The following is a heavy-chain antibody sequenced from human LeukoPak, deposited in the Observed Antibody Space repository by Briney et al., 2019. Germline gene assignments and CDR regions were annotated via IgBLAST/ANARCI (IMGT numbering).Heavy chain of an antibody. V-gene: IGHV3-30*18. J-gene: IGHJ4*02. D-gene: IGHD3-10*01. CDR2: ISYDGSNK. CDR3: AKDRSGYGSGSYSFDY. Sequence: GGSLRLSCAASGFTFSSYGMHWVRQAPGKGLEWVAVISYDGSNKYYADSVKGRFTISRDNSKNTLYLQMNSLSVEDTAVYYCAKDRSGYGSGSYSFDYWGQGTLVTVSS. CDR1: GFTFSSYG.